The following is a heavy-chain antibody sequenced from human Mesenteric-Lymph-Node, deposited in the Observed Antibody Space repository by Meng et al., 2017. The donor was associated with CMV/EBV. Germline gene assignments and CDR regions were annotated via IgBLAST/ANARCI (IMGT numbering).Heavy chain of an antibody. V-gene: IGHV3-33*06. CDR2: IWSDGTNK. CDR3: AKGKSGYYFDY. CDR1: GFTFSNYG. Sequence: GESLKISCVASGFTFSNYGMHWVRQAPGEGPEWVAVIWSDGTNKYYADSVKGRFTISRDNSKNTLYLQMNSLRAEDTAVYYCAKGKSGYYFDYWGQGTLVTVSS. J-gene: IGHJ4*02.